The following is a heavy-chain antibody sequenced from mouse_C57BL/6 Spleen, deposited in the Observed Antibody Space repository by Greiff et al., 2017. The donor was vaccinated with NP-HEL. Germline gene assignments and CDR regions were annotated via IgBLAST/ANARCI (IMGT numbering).Heavy chain of an antibody. V-gene: IGHV1-50*01. Sequence: QVQLQQSGAELVKPGASVKLSCKASGYTFTSYWMQWVKQRPGQGLEWIGEIDPSDSYTNYNQKFKGKATLTVDTSSSTAYMQLSSLTSEDSAVYYCAHITTVVATDFDVWGTGTTVTVSS. CDR3: AHITTVVATDFDV. D-gene: IGHD1-1*01. CDR1: GYTFTSYW. CDR2: IDPSDSYT. J-gene: IGHJ1*03.